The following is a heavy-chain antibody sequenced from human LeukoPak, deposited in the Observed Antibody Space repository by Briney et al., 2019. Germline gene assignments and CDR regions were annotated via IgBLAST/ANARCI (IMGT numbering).Heavy chain of an antibody. CDR1: GFTFTNDF. J-gene: IGHJ4*02. CDR3: ARGENGSFDR. Sequence: GGSLRLSCAASGFTFTNDFMTWVRQAPGKGLEWISYISSTGGDKLYADPVKGRFIISRDNAMNSVYMEMNDLTAEDTAFYYCARGENGSFDRWGQGTLVIVSS. D-gene: IGHD5-24*01. V-gene: IGHV3-11*01. CDR2: ISSTGGDK.